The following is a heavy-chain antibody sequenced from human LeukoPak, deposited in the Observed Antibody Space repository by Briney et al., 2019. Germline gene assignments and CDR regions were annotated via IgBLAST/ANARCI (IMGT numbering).Heavy chain of an antibody. CDR3: ARDRYSGWFDP. J-gene: IGHJ5*02. V-gene: IGHV4-59*01. CDR2: IYNSGTT. CDR1: GGSIRSYY. D-gene: IGHD1-26*01. Sequence: SETLSLTCTVSGGSIRSYYWSWIRHAPGKGLEWIGYIYNSGTTKYNPSLKSRVTISADTSKTRFSLKLSSVTAADTAVYYCARDRYSGWFDPWGQGTLVTVSS.